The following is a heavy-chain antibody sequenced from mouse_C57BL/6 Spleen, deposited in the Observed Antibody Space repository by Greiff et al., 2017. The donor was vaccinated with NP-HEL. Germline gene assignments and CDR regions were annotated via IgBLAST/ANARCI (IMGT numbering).Heavy chain of an antibody. CDR2: ISYDGSN. Sequence: ESGPGLVKPSQSLSLTCSVTGYSITSGYYWNWIRQFPGNKLEWMGYISYDGSNNYNPSLKNRISITRDTSKNQFFLKLNSVTTEDTATYYCARGSTTSWYFDVWGTGTTVTVSS. J-gene: IGHJ1*03. CDR1: GYSITSGYY. CDR3: ARGSTTSWYFDV. V-gene: IGHV3-6*01. D-gene: IGHD1-1*01.